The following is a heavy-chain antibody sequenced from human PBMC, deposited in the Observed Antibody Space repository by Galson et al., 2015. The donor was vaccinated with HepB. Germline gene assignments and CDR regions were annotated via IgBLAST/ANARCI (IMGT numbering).Heavy chain of an antibody. V-gene: IGHV1-2*02. CDR3: AKPRLLHPFDY. J-gene: IGHJ4*02. CDR2: INPNSGGT. D-gene: IGHD2-2*02. Sequence: SVKVSCKASGYTFTGYYMHWVRQAPGQGLEWMGWINPNSGGTNYAQKFQGSVTMTRDTSINTAYMELSRLTSDDTAVYYCAKPRLLHPFDYWGQGTLVTVSS. CDR1: GYTFTGYY.